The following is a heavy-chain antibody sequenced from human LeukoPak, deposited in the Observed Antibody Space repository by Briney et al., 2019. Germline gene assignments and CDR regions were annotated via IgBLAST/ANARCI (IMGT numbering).Heavy chain of an antibody. Sequence: GGSLRLSCTASGFTFGDYAMSWVRQAPGKGLEWVGFIRSKAYRGTTEYAASVKGGFTISRDDSKSIAYLQMNSLKTEDTALYYCTRDLYGGYSYGIFDYWGQGTLVTVSS. CDR3: TRDLYGGYSYGIFDY. CDR1: GFTFGDYA. CDR2: IRSKAYRGTT. V-gene: IGHV3-49*04. D-gene: IGHD5-18*01. J-gene: IGHJ4*02.